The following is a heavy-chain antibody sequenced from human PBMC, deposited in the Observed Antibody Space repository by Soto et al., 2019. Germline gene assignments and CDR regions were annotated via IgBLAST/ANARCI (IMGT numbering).Heavy chain of an antibody. Sequence: QVQLQESGPGLVKPSETLSLTCTVSGDSVTSGLYFWSWIRQPPGKGLEWIGYISASGSTHYSPYLRSRVYISRDTANNHFSLMLTSVTAADTAMSDFGSTNGRGHWAAWNGGQGTLVTVAS. D-gene: IGHD2-21*01. J-gene: IGHJ4*02. CDR3: GSTNGRGHWAAWN. V-gene: IGHV4-61*03. CDR1: GDSVTSGLYF. CDR2: ISASGST.